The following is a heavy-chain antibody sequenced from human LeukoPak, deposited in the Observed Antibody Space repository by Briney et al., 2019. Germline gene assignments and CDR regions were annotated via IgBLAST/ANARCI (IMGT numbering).Heavy chain of an antibody. V-gene: IGHV3-23*01. CDR1: GFTFSNYG. CDR3: AKDLMRDIWFGES. Sequence: GGTLRLSCAASGFTFSNYGMGWVRQTPGKGLEWLSSVSGSGANTYYADSVKGRFTISRDNSRDRIYLQMNSLRTDDTAVYYCAKDLMRDIWFGESWGQGTLVTVSS. CDR2: VSGSGANT. D-gene: IGHD3-10*01. J-gene: IGHJ5*02.